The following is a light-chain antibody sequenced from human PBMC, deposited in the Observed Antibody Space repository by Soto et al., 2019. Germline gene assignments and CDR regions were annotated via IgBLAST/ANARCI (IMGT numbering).Light chain of an antibody. V-gene: IGKV2-30*01. CDR1: QGLVYSDGNTY. Sequence: DVVMTQSPLSLPVTLGQPATISCRSSQGLVYSDGNTYLSWCQQRPGQSPRRLISKISIRGSGVPDRFSGSGSGTEFTLKISRVEAEDVGVYYCLQGTRWPWTFGQGTRVEIK. CDR3: LQGTRWPWT. CDR2: KIS. J-gene: IGKJ1*01.